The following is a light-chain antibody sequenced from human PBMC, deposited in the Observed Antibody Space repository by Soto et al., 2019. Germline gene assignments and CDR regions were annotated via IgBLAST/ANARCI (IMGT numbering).Light chain of an antibody. CDR1: QSPLHSNGFNY. CDR2: LGS. J-gene: IGKJ1*01. CDR3: MQALQNGWT. V-gene: IGKV2-28*01. Sequence: DIVMTQSPLSLPVTPGEPASISCRSSQSPLHSNGFNYLDWYLQKKGQSPQLLIYLGSTRDSGVPDRFSGSGSGTDFTLEISRVEAEDVGVYYCMQALQNGWTFGQGTKVDIK.